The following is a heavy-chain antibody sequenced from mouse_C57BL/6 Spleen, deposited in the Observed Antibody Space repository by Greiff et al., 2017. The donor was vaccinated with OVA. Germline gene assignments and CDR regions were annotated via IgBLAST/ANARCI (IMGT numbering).Heavy chain of an antibody. V-gene: IGHV7-1*01. J-gene: IGHJ2*01. D-gene: IGHD4-1*01. Sequence: EVQLVESGGGLVQSGRSLRLSCAPSGFTFSDFYMEWVRQAPGKGLEWIAASRNKANDYTTEYSASVKGRFIVSRDTSQSILYLQMNALRAEDTAIYYCARDEGTGLDYWGQGTTLTVSS. CDR2: SRNKANDYTT. CDR1: GFTFSDFY. CDR3: ARDEGTGLDY.